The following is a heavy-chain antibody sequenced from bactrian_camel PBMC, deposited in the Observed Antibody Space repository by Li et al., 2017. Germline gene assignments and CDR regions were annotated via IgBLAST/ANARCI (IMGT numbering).Heavy chain of an antibody. D-gene: IGHD3*01. V-gene: IGHV3S53*01. J-gene: IGHJ6*01. CDR3: AASRWVTWARELLASDFHF. CDR1: GDHRM. CDR2: HGDDGST. Sequence: QVQLVESGGGSAQIGGSLRLSCVVSGDHRMVAWFRTAPGTTREGVAGHGDDGSTSYAAFAEGRFTISKNSKNTFYLQMNQLKPEDTAMYYCAASRWVTWARELLASDFHFWGQGTQVTVS.